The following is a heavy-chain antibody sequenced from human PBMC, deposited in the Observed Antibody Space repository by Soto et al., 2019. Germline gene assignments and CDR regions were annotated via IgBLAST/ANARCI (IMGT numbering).Heavy chain of an antibody. CDR1: GFTFDDYA. J-gene: IGHJ4*02. CDR2: ISWNSASI. CDR3: SKDFTTMVRMCDY. V-gene: IGHV3-9*01. Sequence: EVQLVESGGALVQPGRSLRLSCAASGFTFDDYAMHWVRQAPGKGPEWVSGISWNSASIGYADSVKGRFTISRDNAKKSLYLQRNSLNAEDTAVYFCSKDFTTMVRMCDYWGQGTLVTVSS. D-gene: IGHD5-18*01.